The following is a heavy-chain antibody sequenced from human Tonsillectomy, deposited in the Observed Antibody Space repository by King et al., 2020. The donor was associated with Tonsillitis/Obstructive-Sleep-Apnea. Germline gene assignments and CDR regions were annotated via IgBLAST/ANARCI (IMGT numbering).Heavy chain of an antibody. CDR3: ARDRNNYDPNYFDD. D-gene: IGHD4-11*01. J-gene: IGHJ4*02. Sequence: VQLVESGGGVVQPGRSLRLSCAVSEFSFSNYAMHWVRQAPGKGLEWVAVISYDGSVKYYADSVRGRFTISRDNSKNTVYLQMWSLRAEDTAVYYCARDRNNYDPNYFDDWGQGTLFTVSS. CDR1: EFSFSNYA. CDR2: ISYDGSVK. V-gene: IGHV3-30*04.